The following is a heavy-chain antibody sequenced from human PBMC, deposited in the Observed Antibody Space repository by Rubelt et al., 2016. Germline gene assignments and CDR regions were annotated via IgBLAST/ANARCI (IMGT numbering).Heavy chain of an antibody. CDR3: ARDTFRRSSWHRSLQPFDS. CDR1: GYTFTSYY. J-gene: IGHJ4*02. CDR2: INPSGGST. Sequence: QVQLVQSGAEVKKPGASVKVSCKASGYTFTSYYMHWVRQAPGQGLEWMGIINPSGGSTSYAQKFQGRVTMTRDTSTSTVYMELSSLRSEDTAVYYCARDTFRRSSWHRSLQPFDSWGQGTLVTVSS. V-gene: IGHV1-46*01. D-gene: IGHD6-13*01.